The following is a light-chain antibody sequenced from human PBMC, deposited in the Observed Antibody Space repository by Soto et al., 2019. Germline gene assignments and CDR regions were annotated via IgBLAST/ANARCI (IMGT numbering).Light chain of an antibody. CDR3: SSYAGSNNLV. J-gene: IGLJ3*02. CDR1: SSDVGGYNY. Sequence: QSALTQPPSASGSPGQSVTISCTGTSSDVGGYNYVSWYQQHPGKAPKLMIYEVIKRPSGVPDRFSGSKSGNTASLTVPGLEAVDEADYYCSSYAGSNNLVFGAGTKLNVL. V-gene: IGLV2-8*01. CDR2: EVI.